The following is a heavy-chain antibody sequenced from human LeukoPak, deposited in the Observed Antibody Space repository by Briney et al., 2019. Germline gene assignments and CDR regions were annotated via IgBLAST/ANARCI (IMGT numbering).Heavy chain of an antibody. Sequence: GGSLRLSCADSGFTLSMFWVHWVRQAPGKGLVWVSRVNGDGSRTNYADSVKGRFTISRDNAKNTLYLQMNSLRAEDTAIYYCARGVPGGWYFDLWGRGTLVTVSS. CDR3: ARGVPGGWYFDL. CDR2: VNGDGSRT. CDR1: GFTLSMFW. V-gene: IGHV3-74*01. D-gene: IGHD3-16*01. J-gene: IGHJ2*01.